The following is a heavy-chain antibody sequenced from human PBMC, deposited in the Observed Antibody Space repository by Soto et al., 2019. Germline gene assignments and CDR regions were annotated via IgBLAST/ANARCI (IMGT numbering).Heavy chain of an antibody. D-gene: IGHD2-8*02. CDR3: AKDRLVGSHPYYFDY. V-gene: IGHV3-23*01. Sequence: EVQLLESGGGLVQPGGSLRLSCAASGFTFSSYAMRWVRQAPGKGLEWVSAISGSGGSTYYADSVKGRFTISRDNSKNTLYLQMNSLSAEDTAVYYCAKDRLVGSHPYYFDYWGQGALVTVSS. CDR2: ISGSGGST. CDR1: GFTFSSYA. J-gene: IGHJ4*02.